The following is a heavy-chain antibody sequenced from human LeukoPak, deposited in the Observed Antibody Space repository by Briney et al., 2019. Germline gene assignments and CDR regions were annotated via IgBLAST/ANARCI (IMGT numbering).Heavy chain of an antibody. CDR3: ARDADG. CDR2: IKQDGSEK. Sequence: SGGSLRLSCAASGFIFSRYSLHWVRQAPGKGLEWVANIKQDGSEKYYVDSVKGRFTISRDNAKNSLYLQMNSLRAEDTAVYFCARDADGWGQGTLVTVSS. J-gene: IGHJ4*02. D-gene: IGHD5-24*01. CDR1: GFIFSRYS. V-gene: IGHV3-7*01.